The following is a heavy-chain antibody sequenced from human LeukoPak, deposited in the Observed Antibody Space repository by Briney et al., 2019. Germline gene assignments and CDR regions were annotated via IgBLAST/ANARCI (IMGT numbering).Heavy chain of an antibody. D-gene: IGHD3-22*01. Sequence: SETLSLTCTVSGGSISRYYWSWIRQSPGQGLEWIGEINHGGDTNYNPSLKSRVTISVDTSKNQFSLKLSSVTAAYTAVYYCARRRATMRVVVISSGNWFDPWGQGALVTVSS. V-gene: IGHV4-34*01. J-gene: IGHJ5*02. CDR1: GGSISRYY. CDR2: INHGGDT. CDR3: ARRRATMRVVVISSGNWFDP.